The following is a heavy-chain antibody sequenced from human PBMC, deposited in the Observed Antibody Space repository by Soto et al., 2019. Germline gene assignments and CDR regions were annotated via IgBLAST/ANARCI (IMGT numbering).Heavy chain of an antibody. CDR1: GFTLSGFD. Sequence: EVQLVESGGGLVQPGGSLKLSCAASGFTLSGFDVHWVRQAAGEGLEWVARIKTKVESYATEYDASVKGRFSISRDDSKNTAYLETNSLKTEDTAVYYCTRRHCSGGGCYSDFDFWGQGSLVTVSS. D-gene: IGHD2-15*01. J-gene: IGHJ4*02. V-gene: IGHV3-73*01. CDR3: TRRHCSGGGCYSDFDF. CDR2: IKTKVESYAT.